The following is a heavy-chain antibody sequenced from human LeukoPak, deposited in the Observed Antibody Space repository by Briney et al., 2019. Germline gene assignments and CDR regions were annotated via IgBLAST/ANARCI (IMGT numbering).Heavy chain of an antibody. V-gene: IGHV4-59*01. D-gene: IGHD3-22*01. Sequence: SETLSLTCTVSGGSISSYYCSWIRQPPGKGLEWVGYMYYRGSTNYNPSLKSRVTISVDTSKSQFSLKLSSVTAADTAVYYCAREAYYYDSSGYYESVGAFDIWGQGTMVTVSS. CDR3: AREAYYYDSSGYYESVGAFDI. CDR2: MYYRGST. J-gene: IGHJ3*02. CDR1: GGSISSYY.